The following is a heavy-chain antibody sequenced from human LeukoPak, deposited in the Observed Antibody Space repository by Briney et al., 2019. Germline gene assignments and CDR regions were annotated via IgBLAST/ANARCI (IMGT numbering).Heavy chain of an antibody. V-gene: IGHV1-69*13. J-gene: IGHJ6*02. CDR2: IIPMFGTT. D-gene: IGHD4-11*01. CDR3: ARVTQRDSNLYGMDV. CDR1: GGTFSSYA. Sequence: ASVKVSCKASGGTFSSYAISWVRQAPGQGLAWMGGIIPMFGTTNYALKFQGRVTITADESTTTAYMELSSLRSEDTAVYYCARVTQRDSNLYGMDVWGQGTTVTVSS.